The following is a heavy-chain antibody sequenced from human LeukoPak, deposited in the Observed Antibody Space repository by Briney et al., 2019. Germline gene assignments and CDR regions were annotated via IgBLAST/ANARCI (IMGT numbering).Heavy chain of an antibody. CDR1: EVTFSRYS. V-gene: IGHV3-21*06. J-gene: IGHJ3*02. D-gene: IGHD1-7*01. CDR2: ISSGSGHI. CDR3: ARGGTGATRDDTFDI. Sequence: GGSLRLSCAASEVTFSRYSMNWVRQAPGKGLEWVSSISSGSGHIFYADSVRGRFTISRDNAKDSLYLQMNSLRAGDAAVYYCARGGTGATRDDTFDIWGQGAMVTVSS.